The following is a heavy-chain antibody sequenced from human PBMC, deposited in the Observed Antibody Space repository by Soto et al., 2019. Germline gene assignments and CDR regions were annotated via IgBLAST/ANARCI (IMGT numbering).Heavy chain of an antibody. Sequence: QLQLQESGPGLVKPSETLSLTCTVSGGSISSSSYYWDWIRQPPGKGLEWIGSIYFSGSTHYNPSIKSRVTVSIDMSKNQFSLKLSSVTAADTAVYYCARHLQSGSYFWWGQGTLVTVSS. J-gene: IGHJ4*02. CDR1: GGSISSSSYY. D-gene: IGHD1-26*01. V-gene: IGHV4-39*01. CDR2: IYFSGST. CDR3: ARHLQSGSYFW.